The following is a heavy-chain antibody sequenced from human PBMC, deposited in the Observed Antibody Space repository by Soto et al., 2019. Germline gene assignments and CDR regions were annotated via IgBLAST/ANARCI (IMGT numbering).Heavy chain of an antibody. J-gene: IGHJ3*02. CDR3: ARGLEAVAGTGYAFYI. D-gene: IGHD6-19*01. CDR1: GYTFTSYV. Sequence: GASVKVSCKASGYTFTSYVISWVRQAPGQGLEWMGWISAYNGNTNYAQKLQGRVTMTTDTSTSTAYMELRSLRSDDTAVYYCARGLEAVAGTGYAFYIWGQGTMVTVSS. CDR2: ISAYNGNT. V-gene: IGHV1-18*01.